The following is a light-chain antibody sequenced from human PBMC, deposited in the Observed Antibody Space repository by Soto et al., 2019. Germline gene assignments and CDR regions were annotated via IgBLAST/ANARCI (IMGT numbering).Light chain of an antibody. J-gene: IGLJ1*01. CDR3: QSYDSSLSGYV. CDR2: ANN. CDR1: SSNIGAGYD. V-gene: IGLV1-40*01. Sequence: SVLTQPPSVSGAPGQRVTISCTGTSSNIGAGYDVHWYQQLPGTAPKLFMYANNNRPSWVPDRFSGSKSGTSASLAITGLQAEDEADYYCQSYDSSLSGYVFGTGTKVTVL.